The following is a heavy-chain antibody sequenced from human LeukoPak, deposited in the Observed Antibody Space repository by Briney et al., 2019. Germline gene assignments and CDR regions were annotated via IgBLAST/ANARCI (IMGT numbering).Heavy chain of an antibody. D-gene: IGHD3-22*01. CDR2: INPNSGGT. CDR1: GYTFTCYY. CDR3: ARAIHDSSGYYYFDY. J-gene: IGHJ4*02. Sequence: GASVKVSCKASGYTFTCYYMHWVRQAPGQGLEWMGRINPNSGGTNYAQKFQGRVTMTRDTSISTAYMELSRLRSDDMAVYYCARAIHDSSGYYYFDYWGQGTLVTVSS. V-gene: IGHV1-2*06.